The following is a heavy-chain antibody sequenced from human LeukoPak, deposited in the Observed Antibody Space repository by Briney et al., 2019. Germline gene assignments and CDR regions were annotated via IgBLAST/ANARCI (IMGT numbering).Heavy chain of an antibody. D-gene: IGHD4-17*01. CDR3: ASRNDYGDYFDY. J-gene: IGHJ4*02. CDR1: GFTVDNYA. V-gene: IGHV3-23*01. CDR2: ISGSGGST. Sequence: AGGSLRLSCTATGFTVDNYAMTWVRQAPGKGLEWVSAISGSGGSTYYADSVKGRFTISRDNSKNTLYLQMNSLRAEDTAVYYCASRNDYGDYFDYWGQGTLVTVS.